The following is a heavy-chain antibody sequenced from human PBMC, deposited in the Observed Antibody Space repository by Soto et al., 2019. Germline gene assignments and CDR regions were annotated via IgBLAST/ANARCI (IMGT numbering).Heavy chain of an antibody. V-gene: IGHV1-18*01. Sequence: QVQLVQSGAEVKKPGASVKVSCKASGYTFTSYGISWVRQAPGQGLEWMGWISAYNGNTNYAQKLQGRVTMTTDTSTSTAYMELRSLSSDDTAVYYCATLQPLDCGGDCYSADYWGQGTLVTVSS. CDR2: ISAYNGNT. D-gene: IGHD2-21*01. J-gene: IGHJ4*02. CDR3: ATLQPLDCGGDCYSADY. CDR1: GYTFTSYG.